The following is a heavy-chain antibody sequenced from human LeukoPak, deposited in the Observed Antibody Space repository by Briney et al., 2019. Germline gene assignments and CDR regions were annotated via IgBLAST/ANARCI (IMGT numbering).Heavy chain of an antibody. V-gene: IGHV3-23*01. CDR2: ISGGGGST. Sequence: GGSLRLSCAGSGCTFSSYAMSWVRQAPGKGLEWVSAISGGGGSTYYADSVKGRFTISRDNSKNTLYLQMNSLRAEDTAVYYCAKDYYDSSGYYYLDAFDIWGQGTMVTVSS. D-gene: IGHD3-22*01. CDR1: GCTFSSYA. J-gene: IGHJ3*02. CDR3: AKDYYDSSGYYYLDAFDI.